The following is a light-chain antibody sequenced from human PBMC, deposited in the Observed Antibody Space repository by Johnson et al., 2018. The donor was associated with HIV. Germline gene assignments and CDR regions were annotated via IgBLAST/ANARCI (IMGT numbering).Light chain of an antibody. V-gene: IGLV1-51*02. CDR3: GTWDSSLSAYV. Sequence: QSVLTQPPSVSAAPGQTVNISCSGNVSNIDSYFVSWYQQLPGAAPTLLIYEDNKRPSGIPDRFSGSKSGTSATLGITGLQTGDEADYYCGTWDSSLSAYVFGTGTKVTVL. CDR2: EDN. CDR1: VSNIDSYF. J-gene: IGLJ1*01.